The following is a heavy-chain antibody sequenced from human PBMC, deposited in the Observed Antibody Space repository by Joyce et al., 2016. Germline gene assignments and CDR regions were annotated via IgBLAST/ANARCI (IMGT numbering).Heavy chain of an antibody. D-gene: IGHD3-22*01. CDR1: GFNFSTYP. CDR3: ARDGSPTFDTDGYYYEVATNFDY. CDR2: ISYDGRNK. V-gene: IGHV3-30-3*01. J-gene: IGHJ4*02. Sequence: QVQLVESGGGVVRAGRSLRLSCAASGFNFSTYPMHWVRQATGKGLEWVAVISYDGRNKHSADSVKGRLTISRDNSKGTLYLQMNSLRTEDTAVYFWARDGSPTFDTDGYYYEVATNFDYWGQGTLITVSS.